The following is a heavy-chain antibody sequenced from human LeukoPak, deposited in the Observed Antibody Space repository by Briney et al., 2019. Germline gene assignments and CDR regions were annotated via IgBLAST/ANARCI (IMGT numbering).Heavy chain of an antibody. CDR3: ARLGGIVGATGAFDI. CDR1: GYSFTRYW. Sequence: GESLKISCKGSGYSFTRYWIGWVRQMPGKGLEWMGIIYPGDSDTRYSPSFQGQVTISADKSISTAYLQWSSLKASDTAMYYCARLGGIVGATGAFDIWGQGTMVTVSS. V-gene: IGHV5-51*01. D-gene: IGHD1-26*01. CDR2: IYPGDSDT. J-gene: IGHJ3*02.